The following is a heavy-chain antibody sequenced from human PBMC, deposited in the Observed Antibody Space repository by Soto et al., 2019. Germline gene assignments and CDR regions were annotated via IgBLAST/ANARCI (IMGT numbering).Heavy chain of an antibody. CDR3: ARFFGDGVEE. J-gene: IGHJ4*02. V-gene: IGHV4-39*01. D-gene: IGHD3-10*01. CDR2: VYYRGRS. Sequence: PPGTLSLTCTVSGGSVTNSSYYWGWIRQSPGKGLEWIGSVYYRGRSYSKSSVKSRVTISVDTSKNQFSLNFNSVTASDTAVYDCARFFGDGVEEWGQGTLVTVSS. CDR1: GGSVTNSSYY.